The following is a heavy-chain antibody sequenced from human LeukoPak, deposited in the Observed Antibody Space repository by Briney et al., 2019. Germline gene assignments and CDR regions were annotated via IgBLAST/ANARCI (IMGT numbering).Heavy chain of an antibody. D-gene: IGHD3-22*01. Sequence: GGSLRLPCAASGFTFSSYAMSWVRQAPGKGLEWVSAITGSGDYTNFADSVKGRLTISRDNSKNTLYLQMNSLRAEDTAVYYCAKRSRDSSGYYDYWGQGSLVTVSS. CDR2: ITGSGDYT. J-gene: IGHJ4*02. V-gene: IGHV3-23*01. CDR3: AKRSRDSSGYYDY. CDR1: GFTFSSYA.